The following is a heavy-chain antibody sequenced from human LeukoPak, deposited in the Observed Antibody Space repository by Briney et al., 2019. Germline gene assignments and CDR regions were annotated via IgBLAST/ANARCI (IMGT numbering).Heavy chain of an antibody. CDR2: INPSGGST. J-gene: IGHJ6*03. Sequence: GASVKVSCKASGYTFTSYYMHWVRQAPGQGLEWMGIINPSGGSTSYAQKFQGRVTMTTDTSTSTAYMELRSLRSDDTAVYYCARADIVVVPAAIGRKPWALGGTHQYYYYYMDVWGKGTTVTVSS. V-gene: IGHV1-46*01. CDR3: ARADIVVVPAAIGRKPWALGGTHQYYYYYMDV. CDR1: GYTFTSYY. D-gene: IGHD2-2*02.